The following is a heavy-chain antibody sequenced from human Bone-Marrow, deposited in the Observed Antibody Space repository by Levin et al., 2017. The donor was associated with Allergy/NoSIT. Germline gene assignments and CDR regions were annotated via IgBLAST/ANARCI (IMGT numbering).Heavy chain of an antibody. CDR1: GGSISSGGYY. Sequence: PSETLSLTCTVSGGSISSGGYYWSWVRQHPGKGLEWIGYIYYTGTTYYNPALKSRLTMSVDTSTNQLPLKLSPVTAAAAAIYYCAREPKRRTGYDSSAGFDCWGQGTLVSVSS. D-gene: IGHD5-12*01. V-gene: IGHV4-31*03. J-gene: IGHJ4*02. CDR2: IYYTGTT. CDR3: AREPKRRTGYDSSAGFDC.